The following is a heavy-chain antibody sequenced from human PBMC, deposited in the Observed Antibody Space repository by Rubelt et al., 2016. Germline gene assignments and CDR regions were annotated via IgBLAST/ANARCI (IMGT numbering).Heavy chain of an antibody. Sequence: EVQLVESGGGLVQPGGSLRLSCAASGFTFSSYAMIWVRQAPGKGLEWVSSIFGSGDNMGSAYYAESVKGRFTISRDNSKNTLYLQMNSLRAEDTAVYYCAGRNCSSTSCWPYYLDYWGQGTRVTVSS. V-gene: IGHV3-23*04. CDR1: GFTFSSYA. J-gene: IGHJ4*02. D-gene: IGHD2-2*01. CDR2: IFGSGDNMGSA. CDR3: AGRNCSSTSCWPYYLDY.